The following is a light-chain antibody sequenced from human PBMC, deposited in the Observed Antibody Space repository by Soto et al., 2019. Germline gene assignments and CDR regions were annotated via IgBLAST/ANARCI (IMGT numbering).Light chain of an antibody. CDR3: QQYGSAGLT. Sequence: EIVLTQSPGTLSLSPGERATLSCRASQSVSSSYLAWYQQKPGQAPTLLIYGASSKATGIPDRFSGSGSGTDFTLTISRLEPEDVAVYYCQQYGSAGLTFGGGTKVEIK. CDR2: GAS. CDR1: QSVSSSY. J-gene: IGKJ4*01. V-gene: IGKV3-20*01.